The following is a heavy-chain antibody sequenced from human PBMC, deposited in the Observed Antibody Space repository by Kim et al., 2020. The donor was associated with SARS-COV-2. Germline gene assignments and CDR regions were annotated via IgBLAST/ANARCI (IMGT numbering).Heavy chain of an antibody. D-gene: IGHD3-22*01. CDR2: ISSSSSYI. CDR1: GFTFSSYS. CDR3: ARDYYDSSGYYDGGIDY. J-gene: IGHJ4*02. V-gene: IGHV3-21*01. Sequence: GGSLRLSCAASGFTFSSYSMNWVRQAPGKGLEWVSSISSSSSYIYYADSVKGRFTISRDNAKNSLYLQMNSLRAEDTAVYYCARDYYDSSGYYDGGIDYWGQGTLVTVSS.